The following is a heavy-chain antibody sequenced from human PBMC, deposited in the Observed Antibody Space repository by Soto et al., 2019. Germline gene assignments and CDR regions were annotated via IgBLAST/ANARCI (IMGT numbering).Heavy chain of an antibody. V-gene: IGHV1-46*01. CDR2: VNPRTGSP. Sequence: QVQLVQSGGEVRKPGASLEISCQASGYSFISHYINWVRQAPGKTFEWLGMVNPRTGSPSYVRKFVGRVRMTRDTSTSTVHMTLNSLTSEDTVIYYCAREGDPVTVLDYWGQGTVVSVSS. CDR3: AREGDPVTVLDY. J-gene: IGHJ4*02. CDR1: GYSFISHY. D-gene: IGHD4-17*01.